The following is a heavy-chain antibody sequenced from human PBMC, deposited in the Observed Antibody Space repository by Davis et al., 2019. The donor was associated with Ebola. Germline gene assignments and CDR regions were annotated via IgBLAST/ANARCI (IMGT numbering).Heavy chain of an antibody. CDR1: GYSFTTYG. D-gene: IGHD5-24*01. V-gene: IGHV1-18*01. CDR2: ISGYNGNT. J-gene: IGHJ3*02. CDR3: AREGYRTDAFDI. Sequence: AASVKVSCKASGYSFTTYGISWVRQAPGQGLEWMGWISGYNGNTNYAQKFQGRVTMTTETSTSTAYMELRGLRSDDTAVYYCAREGYRTDAFDIWGQGTMVTVSS.